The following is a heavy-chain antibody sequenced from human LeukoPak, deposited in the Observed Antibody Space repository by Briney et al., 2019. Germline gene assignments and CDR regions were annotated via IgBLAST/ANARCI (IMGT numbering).Heavy chain of an antibody. CDR1: AGSRSSRSYN. V-gene: IGHV4-39*01. Sequence: SETLSLTCTVSAGSRSSRSYNWGWIRQPPGKGPEWTGRIYYSGSTYYNPSLKSRVTISVDTSKNQFSLKLSSVTAADTAVYYCASELVTIFGVVIDLQFDYWGQGTLVTVSS. J-gene: IGHJ4*02. CDR2: IYYSGST. D-gene: IGHD3-3*01. CDR3: ASELVTIFGVVIDLQFDY.